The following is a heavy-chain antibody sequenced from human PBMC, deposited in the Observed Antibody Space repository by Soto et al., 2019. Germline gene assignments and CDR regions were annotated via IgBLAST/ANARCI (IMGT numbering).Heavy chain of an antibody. J-gene: IGHJ2*01. CDR3: AREIMPLTNDWYFDL. Sequence: QVQLQESGPGLVKPSETLSLTCTVSGGSISGGVHSWSWIRQPPGKGLEWIGHIFDSGSTYYHPSLKSRLTISVDTSKNQCSRRLSSVTAADTAVYYCAREIMPLTNDWYFDLWGRGTLVTVSS. V-gene: IGHV4-30-4*01. CDR1: GGSISGGVHS. CDR2: IFDSGST. D-gene: IGHD2-8*01.